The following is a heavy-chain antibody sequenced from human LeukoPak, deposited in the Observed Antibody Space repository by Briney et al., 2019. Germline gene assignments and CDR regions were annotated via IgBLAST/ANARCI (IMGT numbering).Heavy chain of an antibody. Sequence: ASVTVSCKASGYTFTGYYMHWVRQAPGQGLEWVGWINPKSGGTHYAQKFQGRVTMTRATSISKASMELSRLRSDATAVYYCARVPSYYYYGMDVWGHGTTVIVSS. CDR2: INPKSGGT. CDR1: GYTFTGYY. CDR3: ARVPSYYYYGMDV. V-gene: IGHV1-2*02. J-gene: IGHJ6*02.